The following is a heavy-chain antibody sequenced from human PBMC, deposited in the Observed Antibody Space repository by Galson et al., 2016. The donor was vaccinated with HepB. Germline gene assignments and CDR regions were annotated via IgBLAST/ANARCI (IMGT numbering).Heavy chain of an antibody. CDR3: GTYLVGHGGTGY. Sequence: ETLSLTCTVSGASLSSGAYHWAWIRQPAGKGLEWMGHTYYGEGNRYNPSLEGRVTISIDTSTNQLLLTLTSVTAADTAVYYCGTYLVGHGGTGYWGQGTPVTVSP. J-gene: IGHJ4*02. CDR1: GASLSSGAYH. CDR2: TYYGEGN. D-gene: IGHD3-16*01. V-gene: IGHV4-61*08.